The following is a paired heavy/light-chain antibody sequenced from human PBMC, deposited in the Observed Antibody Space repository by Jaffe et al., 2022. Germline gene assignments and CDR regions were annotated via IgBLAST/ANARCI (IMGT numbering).Light chain of an antibody. CDR3: CSYAGSSAWV. Sequence: QSALTQPASVSGSPGQSITISCTGTSSDVGSYNLVSWYQQHPGKAPKLMIYEGSKRPSGVSNRFSGSKSGNTASLTISGLQAEDEADYYCCSYAGSSAWVFGGGTKLTVL. J-gene: IGLJ3*02. V-gene: IGLV2-23*01. CDR1: SSDVGSYNL. CDR2: EGS.
Heavy chain of an antibody. J-gene: IGHJ6*03. CDR3: AKDPSPAFGYYDFWSGHMDV. CDR1: GFTFSSYG. CDR2: IRYDGSNK. Sequence: QVQLVESGGGVVQPGGSLRLSCAASGFTFSSYGMHWVRQAPGKGLEWVAFIRYDGSNKYYADSVKGRFTISRDNSKNTLYLQMNSLRAEDTAVYYCAKDPSPAFGYYDFWSGHMDVWGKGTTVTVSS. V-gene: IGHV3-30*02. D-gene: IGHD3-3*01.